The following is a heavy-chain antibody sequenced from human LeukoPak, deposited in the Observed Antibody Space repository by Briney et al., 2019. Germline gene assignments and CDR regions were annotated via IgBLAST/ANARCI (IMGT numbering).Heavy chain of an antibody. D-gene: IGHD3-10*01. CDR2: ISGDGTAR. CDR1: GFTSSSYW. Sequence: GGSLRLSCAASGFTSSSYWMHWVRQIPGKGLVWVSRISGDGTARNYADSVKGRFTISRDDAKNTVDLQMNSLRGEDTAVYYCVRGRGSYGWFDPWGQGTLVTVSS. CDR3: VRGRGSYGWFDP. J-gene: IGHJ5*02. V-gene: IGHV3-74*01.